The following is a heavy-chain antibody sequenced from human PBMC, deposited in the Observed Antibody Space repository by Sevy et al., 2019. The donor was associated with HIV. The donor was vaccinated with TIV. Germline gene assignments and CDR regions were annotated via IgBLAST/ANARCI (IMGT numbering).Heavy chain of an antibody. CDR3: ARESIGAVGDFDY. D-gene: IGHD6-13*01. J-gene: IGHJ4*02. V-gene: IGHV4-59*01. CDR1: GGSINNYF. CDR2: IHYSGST. Sequence: SETLSLTCTVSGGSINNYFWSWIRQPPGKGLEWIGYIHYSGSTNYNPSLRSRVTISVDTSKNQLSLKLSSVTAADTAVYYCARESIGAVGDFDYWGQGTLVTVSS.